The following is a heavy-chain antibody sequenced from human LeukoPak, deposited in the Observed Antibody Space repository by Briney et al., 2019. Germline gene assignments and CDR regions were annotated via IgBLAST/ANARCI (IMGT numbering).Heavy chain of an antibody. CDR3: AKELSYCFDY. Sequence: PGGSLRLSCSASGFTFRNFAIHWVRQAPGKGLEYVSAVCSDGTYTDYADSVKGRFTISRDNSKNTLYLQMSSLRTEDTAVYYCAKELSYCFDYWGQGTLVTVSS. J-gene: IGHJ4*02. V-gene: IGHV3-64D*09. CDR2: VCSDGTYT. CDR1: GFTFRNFA. D-gene: IGHD2-8*01.